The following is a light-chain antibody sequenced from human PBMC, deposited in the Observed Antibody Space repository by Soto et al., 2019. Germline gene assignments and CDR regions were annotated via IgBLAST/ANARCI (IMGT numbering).Light chain of an antibody. CDR1: QSVSST. CDR2: GVS. Sequence: VMTQSPATLSVSPGERATLSCRASQSVSSTLAWYQQKPGQAPRLLIYGVSTRATGIPASFSGSGSGTEFTLTISSLQSEDFAVYYCQQYNNWPRTFGQGTKVESK. J-gene: IGKJ1*01. V-gene: IGKV3-15*01. CDR3: QQYNNWPRT.